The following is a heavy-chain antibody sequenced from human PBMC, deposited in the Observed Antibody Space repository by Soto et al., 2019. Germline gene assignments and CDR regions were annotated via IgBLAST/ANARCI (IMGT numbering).Heavy chain of an antibody. J-gene: IGHJ4*01. D-gene: IGHD2-2*01. Sequence: GESLKSPVGALDTTSTSWFGWVRQLPGKGREWVGIMYPGDSDTRYNPSLQGHVTLSADVTVSTAFLQWRSLKTSDTGMYFCAPLPHDCNRTSCYYADHWGHGTQVTVSS. CDR2: MYPGDSDT. V-gene: IGHV5-51*01. CDR3: APLPHDCNRTSCYYADH. CDR1: DTTSTSW.